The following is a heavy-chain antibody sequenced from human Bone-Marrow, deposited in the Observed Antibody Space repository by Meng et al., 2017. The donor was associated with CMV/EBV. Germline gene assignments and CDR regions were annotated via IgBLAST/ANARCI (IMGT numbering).Heavy chain of an antibody. CDR1: GFTFSSYA. Sequence: GGSLRLSCAASGFTFSSYAMHWVRQAPGKGLEWVAVISYDGSNKYYADSVKGRFTISRDNSKNTLYLQMNSLRAEDTAVYYCARPVYYDFWSGYLYDDAFDIWGQGTMVTVSS. J-gene: IGHJ3*02. V-gene: IGHV3-30-3*01. D-gene: IGHD3-3*01. CDR3: ARPVYYDFWSGYLYDDAFDI. CDR2: ISYDGSNK.